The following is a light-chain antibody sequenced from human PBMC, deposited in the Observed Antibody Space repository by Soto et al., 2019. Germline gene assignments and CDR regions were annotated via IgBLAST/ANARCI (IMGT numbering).Light chain of an antibody. Sequence: DIQMTHSPSTLSASVLYIVTITFRASQSISSWLAWYQQKPGKAPNLLIYDASSLESGVPSRFSGSGSGTEFTLTISSLQPDDFATYYCQKYNSYSRKFGQGTKVDIK. CDR1: QSISSW. CDR3: QKYNSYSRK. CDR2: DAS. V-gene: IGKV1-5*01. J-gene: IGKJ1*01.